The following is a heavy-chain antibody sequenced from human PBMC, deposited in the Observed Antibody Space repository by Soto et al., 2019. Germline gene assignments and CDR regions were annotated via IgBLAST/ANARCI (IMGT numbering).Heavy chain of an antibody. CDR2: IGSSRSTSGSI. D-gene: IGHD6-13*01. CDR1: GFTFNTYT. Sequence: GGSLRLSCAASGFTFNTYTMNWVRQAPGKGLEWVSYIGSSRSTSGSIYYADSVKGRFTISRDNAKNSLYLQMNSLRAEDTAVYYCARGQQLVGYYYFYMDVWGKGTTVTVSS. J-gene: IGHJ6*03. CDR3: ARGQQLVGYYYFYMDV. V-gene: IGHV3-48*01.